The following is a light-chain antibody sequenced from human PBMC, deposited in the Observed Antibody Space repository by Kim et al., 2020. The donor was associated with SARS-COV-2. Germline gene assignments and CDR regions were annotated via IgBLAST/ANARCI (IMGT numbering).Light chain of an antibody. V-gene: IGKV3-15*01. CDR2: GAS. J-gene: IGKJ4*01. CDR1: QSVRSS. Sequence: EIVMTQSPTTLSVSPGERAALSCRASQSVRSSLAWYQQKPGQAPMLLIYGASTRATGIPVRFSGSGSGTEFTLTINSLQSEDFAVYYCQQYYDWPLTFGGGTKVDIK. CDR3: QQYYDWPLT.